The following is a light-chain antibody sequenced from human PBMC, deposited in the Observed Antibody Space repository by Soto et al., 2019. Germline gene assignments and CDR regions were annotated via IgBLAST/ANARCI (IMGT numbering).Light chain of an antibody. CDR3: NKYNRYSWR. V-gene: IGKV1-5*01. Sequence: DIQMTQSPSTLSASVGDRVTITCGASQSISSRLAWYQQKPGKAPKFLIYDASTLESGVPSRFSARRSGAESTITVSRMQPEDFVTYPANKYNRYSWRCGQGTKGDIK. CDR1: QSISSR. CDR2: DAS. J-gene: IGKJ1*01.